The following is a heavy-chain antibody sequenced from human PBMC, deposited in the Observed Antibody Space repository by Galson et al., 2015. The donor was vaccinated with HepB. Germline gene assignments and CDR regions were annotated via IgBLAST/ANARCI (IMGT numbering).Heavy chain of an antibody. D-gene: IGHD6-13*01. CDR2: IYYSGST. V-gene: IGHV4-59*12. Sequence: ETLSLTCTVSGGSISSYYWRWIRQPPGQGLEWIGYIYYSGSTNYNPSLKSRVTISVDTSKNQFSLKLSSVTAADTAVYYCARGLKSGIAAAGAFDIWGQGTMVTVSS. J-gene: IGHJ3*02. CDR3: ARGLKSGIAAAGAFDI. CDR1: GGSISSYY.